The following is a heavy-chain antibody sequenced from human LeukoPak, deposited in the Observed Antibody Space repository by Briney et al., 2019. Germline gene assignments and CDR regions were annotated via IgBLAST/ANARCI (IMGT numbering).Heavy chain of an antibody. CDR2: IYYSGST. CDR1: GGSVSSSSYY. Sequence: SETLSLTCTVSGGSVSSSSYYWGWIRQPPGKGLEWIGSIYYSGSTYYNPSLKSRVTISVDTSKNQFSLKLSSVTAADTAVYYCARAFRGIFGVFEAFDIWGQGTMVTVSS. J-gene: IGHJ3*02. D-gene: IGHD3-3*01. CDR3: ARAFRGIFGVFEAFDI. V-gene: IGHV4-39*07.